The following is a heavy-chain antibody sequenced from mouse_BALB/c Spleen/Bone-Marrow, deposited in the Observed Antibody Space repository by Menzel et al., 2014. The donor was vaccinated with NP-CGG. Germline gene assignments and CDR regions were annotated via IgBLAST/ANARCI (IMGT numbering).Heavy chain of an antibody. Sequence: EVQLQQSGAELVKPGASVKLSCTASGFNIKDTYMHWVKQRPEQGLEWIGRIDPANGNTKYDPKFQGKATITADTSSNTAYLQLSSLTSEDTAVYYCAGFPYDYGGGDYWGQGTTLTVSS. D-gene: IGHD2-4*01. CDR3: AGFPYDYGGGDY. CDR2: IDPANGNT. J-gene: IGHJ2*01. V-gene: IGHV14-3*02. CDR1: GFNIKDTY.